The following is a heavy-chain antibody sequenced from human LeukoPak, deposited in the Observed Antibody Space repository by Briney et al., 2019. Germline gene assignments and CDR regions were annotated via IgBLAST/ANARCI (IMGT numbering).Heavy chain of an antibody. D-gene: IGHD3-22*01. J-gene: IGHJ3*02. CDR2: ISGDGDTI. CDR3: ARGHGTYYYDSSGKTYAFDI. CDR1: GFTFSSYE. Sequence: GGSLRLSCAASGFTFSSYETNWVRQAPGKGLEWVSYISGDGDTIYHADSVKGRFTISRDNAKNTLYLQMNSLRAEDTAVYYCARGHGTYYYDSSGKTYAFDIWGQGTMVTVSS. V-gene: IGHV3-48*03.